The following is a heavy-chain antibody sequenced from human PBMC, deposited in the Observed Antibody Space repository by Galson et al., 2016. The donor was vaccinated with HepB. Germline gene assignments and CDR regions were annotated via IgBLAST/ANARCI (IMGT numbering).Heavy chain of an antibody. CDR3: AREGGYDFWSGYSFRVWSLDY. D-gene: IGHD3-3*01. J-gene: IGHJ4*02. Sequence: LRLSCAASGFTFSSYGMHRVRQAPGKGLEWVAVIWYDGSDKYYADSVKGRFTISRDNSKNTLYLQMSSLRAEDTAVYYCAREGGYDFWSGYSFRVWSLDYWGQGTLVTVSS. V-gene: IGHV3-33*01. CDR1: GFTFSSYG. CDR2: IWYDGSDK.